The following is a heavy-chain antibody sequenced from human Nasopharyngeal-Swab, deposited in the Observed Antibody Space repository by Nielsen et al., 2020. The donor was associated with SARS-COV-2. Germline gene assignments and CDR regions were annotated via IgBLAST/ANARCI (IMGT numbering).Heavy chain of an antibody. D-gene: IGHD2-15*01. CDR3: AREGYCSGGSHLLCFYYGMDV. Sequence: ASVKVSCKASGCTFTGYYMHWVRQAPGQGLEWMGRINPNSGGTNYAQKFQGRVTMTRDTSISTAYMELSSLRSEDTAVYYCAREGYCSGGSHLLCFYYGMDVWGQGTTVTVSS. CDR1: GCTFTGYY. V-gene: IGHV1-2*06. J-gene: IGHJ6*02. CDR2: INPNSGGT.